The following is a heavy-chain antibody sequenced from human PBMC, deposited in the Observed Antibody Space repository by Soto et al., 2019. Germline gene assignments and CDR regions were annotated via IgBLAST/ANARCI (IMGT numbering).Heavy chain of an antibody. CDR1: GFSFSTFE. V-gene: IGHV3-48*03. J-gene: IGHJ3*02. CDR2: ISSSGSTT. Sequence: EGQLVESGGNLVQPGGSLRLSCAASGFSFSTFEMNWVRQAPGKGLECVSYISSSGSTTLYADSVKGRFTISRDNAKNSLFLHMNSLRVEDTAVYYCAREGPADGLDIWGQGTVVTVSS. CDR3: AREGPADGLDI.